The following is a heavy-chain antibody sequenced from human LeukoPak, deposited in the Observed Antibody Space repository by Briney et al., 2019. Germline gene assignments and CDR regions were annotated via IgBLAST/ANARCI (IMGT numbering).Heavy chain of an antibody. CDR2: IYHSGST. CDR3: ARREGELRYFDWLTPRD. CDR1: GGSISSSNW. Sequence: SGTLSLTCAVSGGSISSSNWWSWVRQPPGKGLEWIGEIYHSGSTNYNPSLKSRVIISVDKSKNQFSLNLTSVTAADTAVYYCARREGELRYFDWLTPRDWGQGTLVTVSS. D-gene: IGHD3-9*01. J-gene: IGHJ4*02. V-gene: IGHV4-4*02.